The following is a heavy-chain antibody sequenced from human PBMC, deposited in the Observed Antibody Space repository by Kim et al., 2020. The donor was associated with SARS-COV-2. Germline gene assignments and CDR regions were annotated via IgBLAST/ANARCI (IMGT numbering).Heavy chain of an antibody. CDR1: GFTFDDYA. CDR2: ISWNSGSI. D-gene: IGHD1-1*01. CDR3: AKDGNWNSPQVYFDY. V-gene: IGHV3-9*01. Sequence: GGSLRLSCAASGFTFDDYAMHWVRQAPGKGLEWVSGISWNSGSIGYADSVKGRFTISRDNAKNSLYLQMNSLRAEDTALYYCAKDGNWNSPQVYFDYWGQGTLVTVSS. J-gene: IGHJ4*02.